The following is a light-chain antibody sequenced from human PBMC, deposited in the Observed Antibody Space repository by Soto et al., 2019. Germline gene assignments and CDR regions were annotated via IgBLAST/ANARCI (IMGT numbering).Light chain of an antibody. CDR2: GAS. CDR1: QSVSSSSY. CDR3: RQYGSSPSYT. V-gene: IGKV3-20*01. J-gene: IGKJ2*01. Sequence: EIVLTQSPGTLSLSPGERATLSCRASQSVSSSSYLAWYQQKPGQAPRLLIYGASSRATGIPDRFSGSGSATDFPLTISRLEPEDFAAYYCRQYGSSPSYTFGHGTKLEIK.